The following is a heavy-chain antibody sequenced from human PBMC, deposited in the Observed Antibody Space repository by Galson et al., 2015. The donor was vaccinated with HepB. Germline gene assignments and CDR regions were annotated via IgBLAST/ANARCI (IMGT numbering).Heavy chain of an antibody. CDR3: ATLSTNKYDSSGYDAFDT. D-gene: IGHD3-22*01. Sequence: SVKVSCKVSGYTLTELSMHWVRQAPGKGLEWMGGFDPEDGETIYAQKFQGRVTMTEDTSTDTAYMELSSLRSEDTAVYYCATLSTNKYDSSGYDAFDTWGQGTMVTVSS. CDR2: FDPEDGET. V-gene: IGHV1-24*01. CDR1: GYTLTELS. J-gene: IGHJ3*02.